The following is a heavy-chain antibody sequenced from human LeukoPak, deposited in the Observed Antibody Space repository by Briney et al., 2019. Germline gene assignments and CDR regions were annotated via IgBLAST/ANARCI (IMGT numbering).Heavy chain of an antibody. V-gene: IGHV4-39*01. CDR2: LFNSGVT. J-gene: IGHJ4*02. D-gene: IGHD2-15*01. Sequence: PSETLSLTCTVSGASISSTGYYWGWIRQSPGKRLEWIGSLFNSGVTYYSPSLKSRVSTSVDTSNNHFSLRLTSLTAAGTAIYYCARHRVASAYSSFDYWGQGTLVTVSS. CDR3: ARHRVASAYSSFDY. CDR1: GASISSTGYY.